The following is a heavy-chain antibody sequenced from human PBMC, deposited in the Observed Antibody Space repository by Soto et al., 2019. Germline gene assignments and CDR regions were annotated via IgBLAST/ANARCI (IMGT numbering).Heavy chain of an antibody. J-gene: IGHJ6*02. D-gene: IGHD2-2*01. CDR2: VIPTFGRA. V-gene: IGHV1-69*06. Sequence: QVQLVQSGAEVKKPGSSVKVSCKASGGTFSSYAISWVRQAPGQGLEWVGGVIPTFGRANYAQKFQGRVTIAADKSARRTYTGLSSLRSEDTAVYYLGRVQGGVVVPAGVQAPGGLYYDYGMDVWGQGTTVTVSS. CDR1: GGTFSSYA. CDR3: GRVQGGVVVPAGVQAPGGLYYDYGMDV.